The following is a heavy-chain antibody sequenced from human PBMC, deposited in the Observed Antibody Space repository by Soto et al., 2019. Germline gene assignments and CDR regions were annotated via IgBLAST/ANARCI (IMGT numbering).Heavy chain of an antibody. CDR1: GGSISGSY. D-gene: IGHD2-2*01. CDR3: AREVPAAGHFDY. Sequence: QVQLQESGPGLVKPSETLSLTCTVSGGSISGSYWNWIRQPPGKGLEWIGYIYYTGSTNYNPSLKSRVTISVDTSKNQFSLELTSVTAADTAVYYCAREVPAAGHFDYWGQGTLVTASS. J-gene: IGHJ4*02. V-gene: IGHV4-59*01. CDR2: IYYTGST.